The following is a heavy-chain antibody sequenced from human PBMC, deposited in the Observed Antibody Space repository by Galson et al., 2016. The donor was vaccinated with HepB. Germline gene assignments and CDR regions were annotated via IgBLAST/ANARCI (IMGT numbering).Heavy chain of an antibody. J-gene: IGHJ4*02. Sequence: SLRLSCAASGFTFSDYYMSWIRQAPGKGLEWVSYISSSGSTIYYADSVKGRFTISRDNAKNSLYLQMNSLRAEDTAVYYCARNRDAWYDSSGYEDYWGQGTLVTVSS. CDR3: ARNRDAWYDSSGYEDY. CDR2: ISSSGSTI. V-gene: IGHV3-11*04. D-gene: IGHD3-22*01. CDR1: GFTFSDYY.